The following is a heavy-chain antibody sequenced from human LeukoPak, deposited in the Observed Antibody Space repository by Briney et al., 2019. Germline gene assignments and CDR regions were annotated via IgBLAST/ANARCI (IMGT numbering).Heavy chain of an antibody. J-gene: IGHJ3*02. V-gene: IGHV4-61*02. Sequence: TSQTLSLTCTVSGGSISNLNYYWSWIRQPAGKGLEWIGRIYASGSTNYNPSLKSRVTISVDTSKNQFSLKLSSVTAADTAVYYCARPSTYYYDSSGHGAFDIWGQGTMVTVSS. CDR1: GGSISNLNYY. CDR2: IYASGST. D-gene: IGHD3-22*01. CDR3: ARPSTYYYDSSGHGAFDI.